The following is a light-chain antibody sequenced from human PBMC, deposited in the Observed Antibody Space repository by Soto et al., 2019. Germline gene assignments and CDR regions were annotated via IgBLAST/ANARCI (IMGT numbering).Light chain of an antibody. Sequence: EIVLTQSPGTLSLSPGERATLSCRASQSVSSSYLAWYQQKPGQAPRLLIYGASSRATGIPDRFSGIGSGTDFTLTISRLEPEDFAVYYCQQYGSSPWTFGQGTKLEIK. V-gene: IGKV3-20*01. J-gene: IGKJ2*02. CDR3: QQYGSSPWT. CDR1: QSVSSSY. CDR2: GAS.